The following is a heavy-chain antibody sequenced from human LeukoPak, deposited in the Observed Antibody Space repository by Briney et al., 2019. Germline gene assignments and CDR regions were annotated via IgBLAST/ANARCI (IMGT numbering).Heavy chain of an antibody. J-gene: IGHJ4*02. D-gene: IGHD5-12*01. CDR3: AGGRLVATSKAVAIDY. CDR2: INERGSST. Sequence: GGSLRLSCAASGFTFSNSWLHWVRQAPGKGLVWVSRINERGSSTSYTDSVKGRFTISRDNAKNTLYLQMNNLRADDTAVYYCAGGRLVATSKAVAIDYWGQGTLVTVSS. CDR1: GFTFSNSW. V-gene: IGHV3-74*01.